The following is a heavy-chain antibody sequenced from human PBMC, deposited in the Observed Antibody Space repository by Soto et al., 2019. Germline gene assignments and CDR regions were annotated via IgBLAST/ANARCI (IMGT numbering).Heavy chain of an antibody. CDR3: AKDRQPDGLWPFDH. Sequence: EVQLLESGGDLIQPGGSLRLSCAASGFTFSTYAMSWVRQAPGTGLEWVSGIHGNGGGISYGDSVKGRFTISRDNSNNMLYLQLRSLRVEDTAVYYCAKDRQPDGLWPFDHRGQGTLVTVSS. CDR2: IHGNGGGI. D-gene: IGHD3-16*01. CDR1: GFTFSTYA. J-gene: IGHJ4*02. V-gene: IGHV3-23*01.